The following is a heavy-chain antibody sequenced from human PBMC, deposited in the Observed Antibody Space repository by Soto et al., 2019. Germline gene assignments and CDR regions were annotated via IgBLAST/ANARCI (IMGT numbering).Heavy chain of an antibody. V-gene: IGHV3-23*01. D-gene: IGHD6-19*01. J-gene: IGHJ6*02. Sequence: GGSLRLSCAASGFTFSSYAMSWVRQAPGKGLEWVSAISGSGGSTYYADSVKGLFTISRDNSKNTLYLQMNSLRAEDTAVYYCAEEAPVAGTYGLLYRYYYGMDVWGQGTTVTVSS. CDR1: GFTFSSYA. CDR2: ISGSGGST. CDR3: AEEAPVAGTYGLLYRYYYGMDV.